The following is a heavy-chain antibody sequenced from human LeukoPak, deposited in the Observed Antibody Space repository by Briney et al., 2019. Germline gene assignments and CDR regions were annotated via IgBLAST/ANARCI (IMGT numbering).Heavy chain of an antibody. CDR1: GFTFSSYA. CDR2: ISGSGGST. CDR3: AKVVGGLDYYYYGMDV. J-gene: IGHJ6*02. Sequence: GGSLRLSCAASGFTFSSYAMSWVRQAPGKGLEWVSAISGSGGSTYSADSVKGRFTISRDNSKNTLYLQMTSLRAEDTAVYYCAKVVGGLDYYYYGMDVWGQGTTVTVSS. V-gene: IGHV3-23*01.